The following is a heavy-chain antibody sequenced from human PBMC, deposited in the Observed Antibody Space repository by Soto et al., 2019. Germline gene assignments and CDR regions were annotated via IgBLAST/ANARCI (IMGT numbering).Heavy chain of an antibody. V-gene: IGHV3-33*01. CDR2: IWYDGSNQ. CDR3: ARANSSGWPLDFDY. Sequence: QVQLVESGGGVVQPGRSLRLSCAASGFTFSSYGMHWVRQAPGKGLEWVAVIWYDGSNQYYADSVKGRFTISRDNSKNTLYLQMNSLRAEDTAVYYCARANSSGWPLDFDYWGQGTLVTVSS. J-gene: IGHJ4*02. D-gene: IGHD6-19*01. CDR1: GFTFSSYG.